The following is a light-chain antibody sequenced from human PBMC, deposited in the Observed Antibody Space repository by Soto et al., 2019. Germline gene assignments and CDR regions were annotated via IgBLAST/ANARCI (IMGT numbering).Light chain of an antibody. V-gene: IGKV3-20*01. CDR1: QSVSNNY. CDR3: QQYGCSPPYT. J-gene: IGKJ2*01. Sequence: EVVLTQSPGTLSLSPGDRATISCRASQSVSNNYFACYQQKPEQPTKLLIFGSSVRATGIPDRFSGSGSGTDFTLTIISLEPKDFAVYYFQQYGCSPPYTFGHGTKLEIK. CDR2: GSS.